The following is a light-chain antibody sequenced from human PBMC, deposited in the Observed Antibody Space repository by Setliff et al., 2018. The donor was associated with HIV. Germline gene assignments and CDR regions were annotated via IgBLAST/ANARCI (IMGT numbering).Light chain of an antibody. V-gene: IGLV2-23*02. CDR2: DVN. CDR1: SSDVGSYNL. J-gene: IGLJ1*01. Sequence: LTQPASVSGSPGQSITISCTGTSSDVGSYNLVSWYQHHSGGAPKLILYDVNTRPSGVPGRFSGSKSGNTASLTISGLQADDEGDYYCCSYVSRQNSYVFGTGTKVTVL. CDR3: CSYVSRQNSYV.